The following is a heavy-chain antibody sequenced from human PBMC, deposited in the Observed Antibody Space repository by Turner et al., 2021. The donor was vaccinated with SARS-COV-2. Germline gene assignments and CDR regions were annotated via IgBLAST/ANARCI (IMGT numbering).Heavy chain of an antibody. CDR3: ARHWEVAAAAYLARLDP. J-gene: IGHJ5*02. CDR2: IDYSGRT. D-gene: IGHD6-13*01. Sequence: QLQLQESGPGLVKRSETLSFTCTVSGGSISSSSYYWGWIRQPPGKGLGWIGSIDYSGRTYYNPSLKGRVTIFVNTSKNQFSLKLSYVTAADTAVYYCARHWEVAAAAYLARLDPWGQGTLVTVSS. CDR1: GGSISSSSYY. V-gene: IGHV4-39*01.